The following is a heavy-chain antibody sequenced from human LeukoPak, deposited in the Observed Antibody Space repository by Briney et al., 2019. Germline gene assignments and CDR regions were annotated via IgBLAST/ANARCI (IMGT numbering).Heavy chain of an antibody. CDR3: ARDQIGTTMMAWFDP. CDR1: GGSTSTYY. D-gene: IGHD1-1*01. V-gene: IGHV4-59*01. CDR2: INYSGST. J-gene: IGHJ5*02. Sequence: SETLSLTCTVSGGSTSTYYWSWIRQSPGKGLEWIGYINYSGSTNYNPSLKSRVTISVDTSKNQFSLKLSSVTAADTAVYYCARDQIGTTMMAWFDPWGQGTLVTVAS.